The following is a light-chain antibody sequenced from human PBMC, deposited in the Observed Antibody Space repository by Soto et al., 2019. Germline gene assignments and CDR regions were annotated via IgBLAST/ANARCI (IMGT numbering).Light chain of an antibody. CDR2: HHN. CDR3: QSCDNSLSGGF. CDR1: SGNIGAESD. V-gene: IGLV1-40*01. J-gene: IGLJ1*01. Sequence: QSVLTEPPAVSAARGQRVSISCTGSSGNIGAESDVPWYRQLPGTAPKLRTSHHNIRPSGVPNRFSGSKSGTSASLAITGLQAEDEADYYCQSCDNSLSGGFFGSGTKVNVL.